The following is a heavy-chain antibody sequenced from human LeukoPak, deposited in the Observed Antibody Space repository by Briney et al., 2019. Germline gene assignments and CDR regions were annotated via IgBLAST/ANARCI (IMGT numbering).Heavy chain of an antibody. J-gene: IGHJ4*02. CDR3: AKVKVAGGDY. D-gene: IGHD6-19*01. CDR2: ISGSGGST. V-gene: IGHV3-23*01. Sequence: WVRQAPGKGLEWVSAISGSGGSTYYADSVKGRFTISRDNSKNTLYLQMNSLRAEDTAVYYCAKVKVAGGDYWGQGTLVTVSS.